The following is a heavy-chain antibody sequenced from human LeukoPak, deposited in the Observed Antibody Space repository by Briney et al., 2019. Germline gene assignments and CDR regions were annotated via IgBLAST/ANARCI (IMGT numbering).Heavy chain of an antibody. CDR2: ISSNGGST. Sequence: GGSLRLSCAASGFTFSSYTMHWVRQAPGKGLEYVSSISSNGGSTYYANSVKGRFTISRDNSKNTLYLQMGSLRAEDTAVYYCVKASTEYYDSSDYFYFEHWGQGTLVTVAS. CDR3: VKASTEYYDSSDYFYFEH. J-gene: IGHJ4*02. V-gene: IGHV3-64*01. CDR1: GFTFSSYT. D-gene: IGHD3-22*01.